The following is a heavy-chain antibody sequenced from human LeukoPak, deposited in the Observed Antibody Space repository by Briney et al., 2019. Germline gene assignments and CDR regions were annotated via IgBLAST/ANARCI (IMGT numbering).Heavy chain of an antibody. Sequence: GGSLRLSCAASGFTFSDYYMSWIRQAPGKGLEWVSYISSSGSTIYYADSVEGRFTISRDNAKNSLYLQMNSLRAEDTAVYYCAKVVVGNYPNWFDPWGQGTLVTVSS. CDR3: AKVVVGNYPNWFDP. D-gene: IGHD4-11*01. J-gene: IGHJ5*02. CDR2: ISSSGSTI. V-gene: IGHV3-11*01. CDR1: GFTFSDYY.